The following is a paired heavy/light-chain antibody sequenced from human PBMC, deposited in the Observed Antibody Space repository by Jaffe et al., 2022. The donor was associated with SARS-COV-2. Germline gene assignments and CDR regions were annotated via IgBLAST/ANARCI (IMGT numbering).Heavy chain of an antibody. CDR1: GYSFTSNW. CDR2: IYPGDSDT. V-gene: IGHV5-51*01. CDR3: ARLVSSWYYFDY. D-gene: IGHD6-13*01. J-gene: IGHJ4*02. Sequence: EVQLVQSGAEVKKPGESLKISCKGSGYSFTSNWIGWVRQMSGKGLEWMGIIYPGDSDTRYSPSFQGQVTFSVDKSISTAYLQWSSLKASDTAMYFCARLVSSWYYFDYWGQGTLVTVSS.
Light chain of an antibody. V-gene: IGKV3-20*01. J-gene: IGKJ3*01. CDR1: QTVSSSY. CDR3: QQYGNSLFT. Sequence: EIVVTQSPGTLSLSPGERATLSCRAGQTVSSSYLAWYQQKPGQAPRLLVYGASITATGIPDRFSGSGSGTDFTLTISRLEPEDFAVYYCQQYGNSLFTFGPGTKVDIK. CDR2: GAS.